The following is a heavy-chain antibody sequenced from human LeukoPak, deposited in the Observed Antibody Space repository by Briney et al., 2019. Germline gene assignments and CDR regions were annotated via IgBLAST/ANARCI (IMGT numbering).Heavy chain of an antibody. D-gene: IGHD3-3*01. CDR3: AVGITILGVAASFDS. V-gene: IGHV4-34*01. J-gene: IGHJ4*02. Sequence: PSETLSLTCAVYGASYNAYYWSWLRQPPGKGLEWIGDIDHSGTATYNPSLKSRLTISADASKNQFSLKFNSVTDADTAVYYWAVGITILGVAASFDSWGQGNRVIVS. CDR2: IDHSGTA. CDR1: GASYNAYY.